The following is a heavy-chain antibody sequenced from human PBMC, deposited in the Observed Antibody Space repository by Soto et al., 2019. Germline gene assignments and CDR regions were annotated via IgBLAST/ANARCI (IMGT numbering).Heavy chain of an antibody. CDR2: IFGSGAPT. V-gene: IGHV3-23*01. CDR3: TREASSWGFAFDL. D-gene: IGHD3-16*01. CDR1: GFTFSHYA. J-gene: IGHJ3*01. Sequence: EVQLLESGGGLVQPGGSLRLSCAASGFTFSHYAMSWVRQAPGKGLQWVSTIFGSGAPTHYADSVKGRFGISRDNSNNMLFLEMNSHKDEDTAVYYCTREASSWGFAFDLWGQGTRVAVSS.